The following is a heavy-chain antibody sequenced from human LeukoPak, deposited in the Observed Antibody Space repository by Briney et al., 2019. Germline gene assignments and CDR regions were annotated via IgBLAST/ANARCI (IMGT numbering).Heavy chain of an antibody. V-gene: IGHV3-21*01. J-gene: IGHJ6*03. CDR3: AREDYYYYYMDV. Sequence: PGGSLRLSCAASGFTFSSYSMNWVRQAPGKGLEWVSSISSSSSYIYYADSVEGRFTISRDNAKNSLYLQMNSLRAEDTAVYYCAREDYYYYYMDVWGKGTTVTISS. CDR2: ISSSSSYI. CDR1: GFTFSSYS.